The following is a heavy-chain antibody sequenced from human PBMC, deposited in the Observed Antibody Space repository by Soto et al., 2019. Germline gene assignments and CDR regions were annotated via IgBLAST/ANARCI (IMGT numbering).Heavy chain of an antibody. Sequence: QVQLVESGGGVVQPGRSLRLSCAASGFTFSSYAMHWVRQAPSKGLEWVAVISYDGSNKYYADSVKGRFTISRDNSKNTLYLQMNSLRAEDTAVYYCARDMGGAGFDYWGQGTLVTVSS. D-gene: IGHD2-15*01. CDR2: ISYDGSNK. V-gene: IGHV3-30-3*01. J-gene: IGHJ4*02. CDR1: GFTFSSYA. CDR3: ARDMGGAGFDY.